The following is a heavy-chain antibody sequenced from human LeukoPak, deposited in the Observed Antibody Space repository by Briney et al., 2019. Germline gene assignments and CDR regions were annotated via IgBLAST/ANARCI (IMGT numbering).Heavy chain of an antibody. CDR3: AKACIPAAGQDYFDY. V-gene: IGHV3-23*01. D-gene: IGHD6-13*01. Sequence: TGGSLRLSCAASGFTFSGYAMTWVRQAPGKGLELVAAISGSGGGTYYADSVKGRFTIFRDNSKNTLYVQMTSLRAEDTAVYYCAKACIPAAGQDYFDYWGQGTLVTVSS. J-gene: IGHJ4*02. CDR2: ISGSGGGT. CDR1: GFTFSGYA.